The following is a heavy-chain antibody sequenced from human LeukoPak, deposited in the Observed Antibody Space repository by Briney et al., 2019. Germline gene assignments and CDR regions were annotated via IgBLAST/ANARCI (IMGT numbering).Heavy chain of an antibody. CDR3: AKGDYYDSSGNAFDI. V-gene: IGHV3-9*01. J-gene: IGHJ3*02. D-gene: IGHD3-22*01. CDR1: GFTFDDYA. CDR2: ISWNSGSI. Sequence: GGSLRLSCAASGFTFDDYAMHWVRQAPGKGLEWVSGISWNSGSIGYADSVKGRFTISRDNAKNSLYLQMNSLRAEDTALYYCAKGDYYDSSGNAFDIWGQGTMVTVSS.